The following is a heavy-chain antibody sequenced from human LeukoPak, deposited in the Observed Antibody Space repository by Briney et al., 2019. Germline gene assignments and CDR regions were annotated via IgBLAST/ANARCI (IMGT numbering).Heavy chain of an antibody. CDR2: IFYIGTT. D-gene: IGHD6-19*01. Sequence: PSETLSLTCTVSGGSISSYYWSWIRQPPGKGLEWIGYIFYIGTTNYNPSLQSRVTISVDTSKNQFSLKLRSVTAADTAVYYCARAKIAVAGIDWLDPWGQGTLVTVPS. J-gene: IGHJ5*02. CDR1: GGSISSYY. V-gene: IGHV4-59*08. CDR3: ARAKIAVAGIDWLDP.